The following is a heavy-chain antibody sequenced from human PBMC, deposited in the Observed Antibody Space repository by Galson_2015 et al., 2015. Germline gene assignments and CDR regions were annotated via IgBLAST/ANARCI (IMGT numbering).Heavy chain of an antibody. CDR1: GFAFSSYW. CDR3: ARTSGYIVVVPTAVPAYFDY. D-gene: IGHD2-2*01. V-gene: IGHV3-7*03. Sequence: SLRLSCAASGFAFSSYWMAWVRQAPGKGLEWVANVKQDGSEKYHVDSVRGRFTISRDNAKNSLYLQMNSPRAEDTAVYYCARTSGYIVVVPTAVPAYFDYWGQGTLVTVSS. J-gene: IGHJ4*02. CDR2: VKQDGSEK.